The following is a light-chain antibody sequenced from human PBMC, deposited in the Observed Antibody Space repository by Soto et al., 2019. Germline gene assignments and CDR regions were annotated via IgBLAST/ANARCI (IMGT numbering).Light chain of an antibody. Sequence: QSVLTQPASVSGSPGQSVTISCTGTSGDVGDYIYVSWYQHHPGRAPKLLIYDGTNRPSGVSNRFSASKSGSTASLTISGLQTEDEAHYYCSSYTTSTPLVAFGGGTKLTVL. CDR2: DGT. CDR3: SSYTTSTPLVA. CDR1: SGDVGDYIY. V-gene: IGLV2-14*03. J-gene: IGLJ2*01.